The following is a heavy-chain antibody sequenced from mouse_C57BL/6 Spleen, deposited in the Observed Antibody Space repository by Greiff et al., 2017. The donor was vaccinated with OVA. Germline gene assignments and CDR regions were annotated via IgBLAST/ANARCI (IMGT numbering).Heavy chain of an antibody. Sequence: QVQLKESGAELVKPGASVKLSCKASGYTFTSYWMHWVKQRPGQGLEWIGMIHPNSGSTNYNEKFKSKATLTVDKSSSTAYMQLSSLTSEDSAVYYCARRDYGSSVDYWGQGTTLTVSS. CDR2: IHPNSGST. V-gene: IGHV1-64*01. CDR3: ARRDYGSSVDY. D-gene: IGHD1-1*01. CDR1: GYTFTSYW. J-gene: IGHJ2*01.